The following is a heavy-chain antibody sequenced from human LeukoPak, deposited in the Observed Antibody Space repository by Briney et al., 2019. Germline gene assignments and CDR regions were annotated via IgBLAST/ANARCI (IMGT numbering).Heavy chain of an antibody. V-gene: IGHV1-2*02. Sequence: ASVKVSCKASGYTFTSYYMHWVRQAPGQGLEWMGWINPNSGGTNYAQKFQGRVTMTRDTSISTAYMELSRLRSDDTAVYYCARGDGYYGSGGKAYYYYYMDVWGKGTTVTVSS. J-gene: IGHJ6*03. D-gene: IGHD3-10*01. CDR2: INPNSGGT. CDR1: GYTFTSYY. CDR3: ARGDGYYGSGGKAYYYYYMDV.